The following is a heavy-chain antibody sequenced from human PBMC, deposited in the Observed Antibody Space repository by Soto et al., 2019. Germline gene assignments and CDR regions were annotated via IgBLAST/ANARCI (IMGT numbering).Heavy chain of an antibody. J-gene: IGHJ6*02. D-gene: IGHD3-16*01. CDR2: INAYNGNT. CDR3: ARGGVMAHLDV. CDR1: GYIFTTDG. Sequence: ASVKVSCKASGYIFTTDGITWVRQAPGQGLEWMGWINAYNGNTGCAQKVQGRVTMTTDMPTSTAYMELRSLRSDDTAVYYCARGGVMAHLDVWGQGTTVTVS. V-gene: IGHV1-18*01.